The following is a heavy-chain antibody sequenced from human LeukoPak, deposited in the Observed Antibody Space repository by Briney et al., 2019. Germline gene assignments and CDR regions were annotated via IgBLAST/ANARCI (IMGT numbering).Heavy chain of an antibody. CDR2: ISSSCSTI. CDR1: GFTFSSYE. V-gene: IGHV3-48*03. Sequence: GGSLRLSCAASGFTFSSYEMNWVRQAPGKGLEGGSYISSSCSTIYYADSVKGRFTISRDNAKNSLYLQMNSLRAEDTAVYYCARDGSSSSSRYEEYFQHWGQGTLVTVSS. D-gene: IGHD6-13*01. CDR3: ARDGSSSSSRYEEYFQH. J-gene: IGHJ1*01.